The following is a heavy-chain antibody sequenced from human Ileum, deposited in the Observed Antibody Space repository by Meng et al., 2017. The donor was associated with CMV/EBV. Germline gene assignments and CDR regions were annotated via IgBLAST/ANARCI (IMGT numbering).Heavy chain of an antibody. CDR2: IQPDGSEN. CDR3: ATLGFRRIDY. V-gene: IGHV3-7*01. Sequence: GGSLRLSCAASGFTFRSTWMGWVRQAPGKGLEWVANIQPDGSENWSTDSVKGRFTISRDNDKNSLFLQMNSLRADDTAVYFCATLGFRRIDYWGQGTLVTVSS. D-gene: IGHD5-18*01. J-gene: IGHJ4*02. CDR1: GFTFRSTW.